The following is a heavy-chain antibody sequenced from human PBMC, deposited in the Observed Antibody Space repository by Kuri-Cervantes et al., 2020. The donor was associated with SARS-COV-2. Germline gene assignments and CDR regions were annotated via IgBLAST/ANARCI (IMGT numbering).Heavy chain of an antibody. CDR2: ISYDGSNK. V-gene: IGHV3-30-3*01. CDR3: AKELNEGYSSSWYFDY. CDR1: GFTFSSYE. Sequence: GGSLRLSCAASGFTFSSYEMNWVRQAPGKGLEWVAVISYDGSNKYYADSVKGRFTISRDNSKNTLYLQMDSLRAEDTAVYYCAKELNEGYSSSWYFDYWGQGTLVTVSS. D-gene: IGHD6-13*01. J-gene: IGHJ4*02.